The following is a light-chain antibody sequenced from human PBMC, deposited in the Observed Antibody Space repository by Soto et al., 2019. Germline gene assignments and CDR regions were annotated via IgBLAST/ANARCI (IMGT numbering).Light chain of an antibody. CDR2: LGS. Sequence: DIVMTQSPLSLPVTPGEPASISCRSRQXLLHSNGYNYLDWYLQKPGQSPQLLIYLGSNRASGVPDRFSGSGSGTDFSLTISSLQPEDFATYYCLQDYSYPRTFGQGTKVDI. V-gene: IGKV2-28*01. CDR3: LQDYSYPRT. CDR1: QXLLHSNGYNY. J-gene: IGKJ1*01.